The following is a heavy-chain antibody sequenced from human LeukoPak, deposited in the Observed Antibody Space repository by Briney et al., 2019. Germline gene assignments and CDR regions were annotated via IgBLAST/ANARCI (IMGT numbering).Heavy chain of an antibody. CDR1: GFTFSSYG. Sequence: PGGSLRLSCAASGFTFSSYGMHWVRQAPGKGLEGVAVIWYDGSNKYYADSVKGRFTISRDNSKNTLYLQMNSLRAEDTAVYYCARDRAGGVDYWGQATLVTVSS. D-gene: IGHD3-10*01. CDR3: ARDRAGGVDY. CDR2: IWYDGSNK. V-gene: IGHV3-33*01. J-gene: IGHJ4*02.